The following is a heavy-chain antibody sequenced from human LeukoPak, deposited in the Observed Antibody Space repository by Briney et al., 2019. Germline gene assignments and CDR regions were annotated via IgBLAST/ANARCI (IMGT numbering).Heavy chain of an antibody. CDR3: AKDSSPDDYISSSEI. CDR2: IHENGGNT. D-gene: IGHD4/OR15-4a*01. J-gene: IGHJ3*02. CDR1: GFTFSSHA. Sequence: GGSLRLSCVASGFTFSSHAMTWVRQAPGKGLQWVSSIHENGGNTYYADSVKGRFSISRDNSKNTLYLQMNSLRADDTAAYYCAKDSSPDDYISSSEIWGQGSMVTVSS. V-gene: IGHV3-23*01.